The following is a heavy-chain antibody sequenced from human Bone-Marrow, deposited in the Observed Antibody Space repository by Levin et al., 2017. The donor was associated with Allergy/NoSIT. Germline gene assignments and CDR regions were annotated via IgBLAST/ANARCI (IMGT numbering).Heavy chain of an antibody. CDR2: IIPIFGTA. Sequence: GGSLRLSCKASGGTFSSYAISWVRQAPGQGLEWMGGIIPIFGTANYAQKFQGRVTITADESTSTAYMELSSLRSEDTAVYYCARRYYGSGSYYKGAFDIWGQGTMVTVSS. CDR1: GGTFSSYA. D-gene: IGHD3-10*01. CDR3: ARRYYGSGSYYKGAFDI. J-gene: IGHJ3*02. V-gene: IGHV1-69*01.